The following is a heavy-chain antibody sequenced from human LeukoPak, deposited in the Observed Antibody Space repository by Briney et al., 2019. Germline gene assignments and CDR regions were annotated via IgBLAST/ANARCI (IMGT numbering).Heavy chain of an antibody. D-gene: IGHD3-22*01. Sequence: GGSLRLSCAASGFTFSSYGMTWVRQAPGKGLEWVSYISSSSSTIYYADSVKGRFTISRDNAKNSLHLQLNSLRAEDTAVYYCARGGYGSESRGYSPTILDYWGQGALVTASS. V-gene: IGHV3-48*01. CDR2: ISSSSSTI. CDR3: ARGGYGSESRGYSPTILDY. J-gene: IGHJ4*02. CDR1: GFTFSSYG.